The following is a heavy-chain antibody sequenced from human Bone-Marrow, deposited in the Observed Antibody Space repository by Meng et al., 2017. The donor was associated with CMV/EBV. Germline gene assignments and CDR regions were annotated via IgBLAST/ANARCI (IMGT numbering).Heavy chain of an antibody. Sequence: ASVKVSCKASGYTFTSYGISWVRQAPGQGLEWMGWISAYNGNTNYAQKLQGRVTMTTDTSISTAYMELSGLTSDDTAVYYCARDLNPSGIYSFDYWGQGTLVTVSS. V-gene: IGHV1-18*01. J-gene: IGHJ4*02. D-gene: IGHD1-26*01. CDR2: ISAYNGNT. CDR3: ARDLNPSGIYSFDY. CDR1: GYTFTSYG.